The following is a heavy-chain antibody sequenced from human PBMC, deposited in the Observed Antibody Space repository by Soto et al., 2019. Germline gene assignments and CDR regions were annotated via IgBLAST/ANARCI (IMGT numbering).Heavy chain of an antibody. CDR2: MNPNSGNT. CDR1: GYTFTSYD. V-gene: IGHV1-8*01. J-gene: IGHJ6*02. Sequence: QVQLVQSGAEVKKPGASVKVSCKASGYTFTSYDINWVRQATGQGLEWMGWMNPNSGNTGYAQKFQGRVTMTRNTSISTAYMELSSMRSEDTAVYYCARAFVRANATTTTYGMDVWGQGTTVTVSS. D-gene: IGHD1-1*01. CDR3: ARAFVRANATTTTYGMDV.